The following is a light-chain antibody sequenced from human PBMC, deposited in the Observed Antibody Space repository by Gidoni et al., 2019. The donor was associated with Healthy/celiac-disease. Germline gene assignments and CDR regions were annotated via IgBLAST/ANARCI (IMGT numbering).Light chain of an antibody. Sequence: EIVMTQSPATLSVSPGERATLSCRASQSVSSNLAWYQPKPGQAPRLLIYGASTRGTGIPARFSGSGSGTEFTLTISSLQSEDFAVYSCQQYNNWPPYTFGQGTKLEIK. J-gene: IGKJ2*01. CDR1: QSVSSN. V-gene: IGKV3-15*01. CDR2: GAS. CDR3: QQYNNWPPYT.